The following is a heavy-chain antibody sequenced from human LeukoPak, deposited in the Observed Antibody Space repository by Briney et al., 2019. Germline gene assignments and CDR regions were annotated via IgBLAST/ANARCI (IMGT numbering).Heavy chain of an antibody. Sequence: GGSLRLSCAASGFTFSSYSMNWVRQAPGKGLEWVSSISSSSSYIHSADSVRGRFTISRDNSKNTLYLQMNSLRAEDTAVYYCAKGSRSSGSYILFDYWGQGTLVTVSS. CDR3: AKGSRSSGSYILFDY. V-gene: IGHV3-21*04. CDR1: GFTFSSYS. CDR2: ISSSSSYI. J-gene: IGHJ4*02. D-gene: IGHD3-10*01.